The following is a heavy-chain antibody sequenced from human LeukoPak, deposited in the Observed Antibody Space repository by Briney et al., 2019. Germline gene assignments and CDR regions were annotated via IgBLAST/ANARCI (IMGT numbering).Heavy chain of an antibody. CDR3: AKSIGGVVVVAADY. D-gene: IGHD2-15*01. CDR2: TSGSGGST. V-gene: IGHV3-23*01. Sequence: GGSLRLSCAASGFTFSSYGMTWVRQAPGKGLEWISGTSGSGGSTYYANSVKGRFTISRDNSKNTLYLQMNSLRAEDTAVYYCAKSIGGVVVVAADYWGQGTLVTVS. J-gene: IGHJ4*02. CDR1: GFTFSSYG.